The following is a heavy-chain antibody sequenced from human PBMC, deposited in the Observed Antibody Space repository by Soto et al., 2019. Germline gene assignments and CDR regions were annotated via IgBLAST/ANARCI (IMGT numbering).Heavy chain of an antibody. Sequence: EVHLLESGGGLVQPGGSLRLSCSASGFTFSSHDRIWVRQAPGKGLEWFSGVRGGGITSYADSEKGRFTISRDKSRNTLYLQMNSLRVEDTAVYYCVKGFWGDYWGQGTLVTVSS. CDR2: VRGGGIT. D-gene: IGHD3-16*01. J-gene: IGHJ4*02. CDR1: GFTFSSHD. V-gene: IGHV3-23*01. CDR3: VKGFWGDY.